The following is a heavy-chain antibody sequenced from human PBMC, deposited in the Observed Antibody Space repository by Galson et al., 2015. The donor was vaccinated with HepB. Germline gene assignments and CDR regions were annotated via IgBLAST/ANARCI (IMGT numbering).Heavy chain of an antibody. J-gene: IGHJ4*02. CDR1: GGTFSSYA. D-gene: IGHD1-26*01. CDR3: ARGIVRERREMPVY. CDR2: IIPILGIA. V-gene: IGHV1-69*04. Sequence: SVKVSCKASGGTFSSYAISWVRQAPGQGLEWMGRIIPILGIANYAQKFQGRVTITADKSTSTAYMELSSLRSEDTAVYYCARGIVRERREMPVYWGQGTLVTVSS.